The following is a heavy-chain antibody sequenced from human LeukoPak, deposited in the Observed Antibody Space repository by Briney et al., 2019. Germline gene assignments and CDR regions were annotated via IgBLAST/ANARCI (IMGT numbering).Heavy chain of an antibody. J-gene: IGHJ4*02. CDR1: GYTFTSYY. CDR3: ARDRARVYSSSSNFDY. V-gene: IGHV1-46*01. Sequence: ASVKVSCKASGYTFTSYYMHWVRQAPGQGLEWMGIINPSGGSTNYAQKLQGRVTMTTDTSTSTAYMELRSLRSDDTAVYYCARDRARVYSSSSNFDYWGQGTLVTVSS. D-gene: IGHD6-6*01. CDR2: INPSGGST.